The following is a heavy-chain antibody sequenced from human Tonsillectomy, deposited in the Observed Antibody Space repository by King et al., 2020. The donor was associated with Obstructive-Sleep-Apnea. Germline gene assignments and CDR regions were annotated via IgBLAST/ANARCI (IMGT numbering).Heavy chain of an antibody. CDR1: GFTFSSYS. CDR2: ISSSNSYI. V-gene: IGHV3-21*01. Sequence: VQLVESGGGLVKPGGSLRLSCAASGFTFSSYSMNWVRQAPGKGLEWVSSISSSNSYIYYAGSVRCLFTISRDNAKNSLYLPMNSLRSEDTAVYYCAGEYDFWSGLDHSYYGMDVWGQGTTVTVSS. D-gene: IGHD3-3*01. J-gene: IGHJ6*02. CDR3: AGEYDFWSGLDHSYYGMDV.